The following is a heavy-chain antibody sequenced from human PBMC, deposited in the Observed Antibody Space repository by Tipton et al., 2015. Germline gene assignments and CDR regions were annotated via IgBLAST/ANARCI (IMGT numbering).Heavy chain of an antibody. J-gene: IGHJ5*02. D-gene: IGHD3-3*01. V-gene: IGHV3-23*01. CDR3: ARHLSIGVRFLEWFDNWFDP. CDR2: FAGSGFNT. Sequence: SLRLSCAASGFTFRNYAMSWVRQAPGKGLEWVSAFAGSGFNTFYADSVKGRFTISRDNSKNTLYLQMNSLRAEDTAVYYCARHLSIGVRFLEWFDNWFDPWGQGTPVTVSS. CDR1: GFTFRNYA.